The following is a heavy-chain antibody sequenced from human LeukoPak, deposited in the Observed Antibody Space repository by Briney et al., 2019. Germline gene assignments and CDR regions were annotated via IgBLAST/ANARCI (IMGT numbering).Heavy chain of an antibody. CDR1: GLTFSSYW. V-gene: IGHV3-74*01. J-gene: IGHJ4*02. CDR2: IDRDGSNT. CDR3: ARDRGWNALDC. D-gene: IGHD1-1*01. Sequence: GGSLRLSCAASGLTFSSYWMHWVRQAPGKGQVWDSRIDRDGSNTNYADSVKGRFTISRDNAKNTLHLQMNSLRAEDTAVYYCARDRGWNALDCWGQGTLVTVSS.